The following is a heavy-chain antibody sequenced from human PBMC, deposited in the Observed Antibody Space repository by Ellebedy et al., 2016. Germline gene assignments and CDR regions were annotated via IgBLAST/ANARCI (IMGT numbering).Heavy chain of an antibody. CDR2: ISSSSSTI. Sequence: GESLKISCAASGFTFSSYSMNWVRQAPGKGLEWVSYISSSSSTIYYADSVKGRFTISSDNAKNSLYLQMTSLRDEDTAVYCCARGGSGGYYGMDVWGQGTTVTVSS. J-gene: IGHJ6*02. CDR1: GFTFSSYS. D-gene: IGHD6-25*01. CDR3: ARGGSGGYYGMDV. V-gene: IGHV3-48*02.